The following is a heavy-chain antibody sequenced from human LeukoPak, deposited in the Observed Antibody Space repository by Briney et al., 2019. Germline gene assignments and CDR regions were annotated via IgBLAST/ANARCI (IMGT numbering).Heavy chain of an antibody. CDR2: ISGTGDTT. J-gene: IGHJ3*02. V-gene: IGHV3-23*01. Sequence: GGSLRLSCAASGFTFSSYAMSWVRQAPGKGLEWVSAISGTGDTTYYADSVKGRFTISRDNSENILYLQINSLKAEDTAVYYCAGRNNDDVWGGYYRSPTEGFDMWGQGTMVTVSS. CDR3: AGRNNDDVWGGYYRSPTEGFDM. CDR1: GFTFSSYA. D-gene: IGHD3-16*01.